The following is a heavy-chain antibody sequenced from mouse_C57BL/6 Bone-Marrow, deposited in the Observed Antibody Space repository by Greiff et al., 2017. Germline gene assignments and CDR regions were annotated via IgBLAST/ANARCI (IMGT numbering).Heavy chain of an antibody. Sequence: VQLKESGAELVRPGTSVKVSCKASGYAFTNYLIEWVKQRPGQGLEWIGVINPGSGGTNYNEKFKGKATLTADKSSSTAYMQLSSLTSEDSAVYFCARGLGRDYWGQGTTLTVSS. CDR1: GYAFTNYL. CDR3: ARGLGRDY. D-gene: IGHD4-1*01. V-gene: IGHV1-54*01. J-gene: IGHJ2*01. CDR2: INPGSGGT.